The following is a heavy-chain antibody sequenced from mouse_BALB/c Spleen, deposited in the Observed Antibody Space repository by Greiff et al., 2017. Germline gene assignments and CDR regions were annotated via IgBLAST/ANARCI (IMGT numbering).Heavy chain of an antibody. J-gene: IGHJ2*01. D-gene: IGHD1-3*01. CDR3: NAEGSGY. V-gene: IGHV14-4*02. CDR1: GFNIKDYY. Sequence: VQLQQSGAELVRSGASVKLSCTASGFNIKDYYMHWVKQRPEQGLEWIGWIDPENGDTEYAPKFQGKATMTADTSSNTAYLQLSSRTSEDTAVYDCNAEGSGYWGQGTTLTVSS. CDR2: IDPENGDT.